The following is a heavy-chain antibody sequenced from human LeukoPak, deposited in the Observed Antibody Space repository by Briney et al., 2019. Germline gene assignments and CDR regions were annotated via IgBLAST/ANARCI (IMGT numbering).Heavy chain of an antibody. CDR2: INPNSGGI. V-gene: IGHV1-2*06. Sequence: EASVKVSCKASGYTFTGYYIHWVRQAPGQGLEWMGRINPNSGGINYAQKFQGRVTMTRDTSISTAYMELSRLRSDDTAVYYCARVSFGQSFDYWGQGTLVTVSS. CDR1: GYTFTGYY. D-gene: IGHD3-16*01. J-gene: IGHJ4*02. CDR3: ARVSFGQSFDY.